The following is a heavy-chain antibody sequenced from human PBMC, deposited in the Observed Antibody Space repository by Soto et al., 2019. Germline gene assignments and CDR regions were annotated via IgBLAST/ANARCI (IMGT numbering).Heavy chain of an antibody. CDR3: ARDRGSSGSYSFDY. D-gene: IGHD3-10*01. J-gene: IGHJ4*02. CDR2: ISAYNGNT. V-gene: IGHV1-18*01. Sequence: QVQLVQSGTEVKKPGASVKVSCKASGYTFTSYGISWVRQAPGQGLEWMGWISAYNGNTNYAQKLQGRVTMTTDTSTSTAYRELRSLRADDTAVYYCARDRGSSGSYSFDYWGQGTLVTVSS. CDR1: GYTFTSYG.